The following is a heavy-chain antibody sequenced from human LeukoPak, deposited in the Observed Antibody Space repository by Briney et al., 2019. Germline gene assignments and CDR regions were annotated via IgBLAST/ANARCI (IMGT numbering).Heavy chain of an antibody. CDR2: IKQDGSEK. Sequence: PGGSLRLSCAASGFTFSSYWMSWVRQAPGKGLEWVANIKQDGSEKYYVDSVKGRFTISRDNAKNSLYLQMNSLRAEDTAVYYCARADYDFWSGYYTGTLGCQFFDYWGQGTLVTVSS. D-gene: IGHD3-3*01. J-gene: IGHJ4*02. V-gene: IGHV3-7*01. CDR3: ARADYDFWSGYYTGTLGCQFFDY. CDR1: GFTFSSYW.